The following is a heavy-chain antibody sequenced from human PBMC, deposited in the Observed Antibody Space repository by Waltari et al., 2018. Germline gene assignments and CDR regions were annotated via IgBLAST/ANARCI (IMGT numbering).Heavy chain of an antibody. Sequence: QVQLQASGPGLVKPSETLSLTCTISDDSFNDYYWCWIRQPPGKGLEWLGYIHYSGSTDSSPSFKSRVTMSIDTSKNQFSLNLSSVSAADTAVYYCARDAATGYFDSWGQGTLVTVSS. CDR1: DDSFNDYY. CDR2: IHYSGST. CDR3: ARDAATGYFDS. D-gene: IGHD1-1*01. V-gene: IGHV4-59*01. J-gene: IGHJ4*02.